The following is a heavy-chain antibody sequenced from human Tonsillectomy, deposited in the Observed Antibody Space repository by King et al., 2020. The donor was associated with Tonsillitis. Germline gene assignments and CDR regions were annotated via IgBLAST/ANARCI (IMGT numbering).Heavy chain of an antibody. CDR2: IRYDGSNK. V-gene: IGHV3-30*02. CDR1: GFTFSSYG. D-gene: IGHD3-22*01. CDR3: ATYSSGYYLAFDY. J-gene: IGHJ4*02. Sequence: VQLVESGGGVVQPGGSLRLSCAASGFTFSSYGMHWVRQAPGKGLEWVAFIRYDGSNKYYADSVKGRFTISRDNSKNTLYVQMNSLRAEDTAVYYCATYSSGYYLAFDYWGQGTLVTVSS.